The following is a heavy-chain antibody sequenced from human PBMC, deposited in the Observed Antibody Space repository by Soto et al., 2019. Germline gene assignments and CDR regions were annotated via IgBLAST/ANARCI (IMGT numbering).Heavy chain of an antibody. CDR3: ASPKIAFYNWFAP. V-gene: IGHV4-39*01. Sequence: SETLSLTCTVSGGSISSSSYYWGWIRQPPGKGLEWVGSIYYSGSTYYNPSLKSRVTISVDTSKNQFSLKLSSVTAADTAVYYCASPKIAFYNWFAPWGEGTLVTVAS. CDR1: GGSISSSSYY. CDR2: IYYSGST. J-gene: IGHJ5*02. D-gene: IGHD3-3*02.